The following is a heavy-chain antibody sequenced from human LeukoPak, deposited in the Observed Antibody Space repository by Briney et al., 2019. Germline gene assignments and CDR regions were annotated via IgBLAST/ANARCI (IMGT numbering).Heavy chain of an antibody. CDR2: IFYSGTT. V-gene: IGHV4-59*08. D-gene: IGHD5-12*01. CDR3: ARHSRSGYSDYESAFDI. J-gene: IGHJ3*02. CDR1: GGXLSNSY. Sequence: PSETLSLTCTVSGGXLSNSYCSWIRQPPGKGLEWVGYIFYSGTTNYNPSLKTRLTISVDTSKNQFSLKLSSVTAADTAVYYCARHSRSGYSDYESAFDIWGQGTMVIVSS.